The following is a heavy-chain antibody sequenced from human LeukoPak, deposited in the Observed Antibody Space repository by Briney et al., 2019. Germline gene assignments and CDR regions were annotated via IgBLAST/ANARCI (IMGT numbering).Heavy chain of an antibody. D-gene: IGHD6-13*01. CDR2: INHSGST. J-gene: IGHJ5*02. V-gene: IGHV4-34*01. CDR3: ATGIAAAGRWFDP. CDR1: GGSFSGYY. Sequence: SEILSLTCAVYGGSFSGYYWSWIRQPPGKGLEWIGEINHSGSTNYNPSLKSRVTISVDTSKNQFSLKLSSVTAADTAVYYCATGIAAAGRWFDPWGQGTLVTVSS.